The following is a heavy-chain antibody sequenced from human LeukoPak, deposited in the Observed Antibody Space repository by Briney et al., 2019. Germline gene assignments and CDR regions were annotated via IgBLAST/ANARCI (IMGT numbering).Heavy chain of an antibody. D-gene: IGHD6-6*01. J-gene: IGHJ4*02. CDR1: GFTFSNYG. V-gene: IGHV3-30*18. Sequence: GGSLRLSCGASGFTFSNYGMHWARQAPGRGLEWVALISDDGYKVFYGDSVKGRFTISRDNSKSTVFLQMNNLRVEDTAVYYCAKGHFASSSFFDYWGQGTLVTVSS. CDR2: ISDDGYKV. CDR3: AKGHFASSSFFDY.